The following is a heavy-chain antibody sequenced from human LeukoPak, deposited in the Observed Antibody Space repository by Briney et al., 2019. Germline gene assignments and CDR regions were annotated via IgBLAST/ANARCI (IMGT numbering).Heavy chain of an antibody. CDR1: GYTFTSYG. D-gene: IGHD3-3*01. CDR3: ARDPDYDFWSGYFRGDY. J-gene: IGHJ4*02. Sequence: ASVKVSCKASGYTFTSYGISWVRRAPGQGLEWMGWISAYNGNTNYAQKLQGRVTMTTDTSTSTAYMELRSLRSDDTAVYYCARDPDYDFWSGYFRGDYWGQGTLVTVSS. CDR2: ISAYNGNT. V-gene: IGHV1-18*01.